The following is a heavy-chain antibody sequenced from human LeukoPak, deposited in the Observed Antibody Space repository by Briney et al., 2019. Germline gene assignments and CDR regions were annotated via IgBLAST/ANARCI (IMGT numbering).Heavy chain of an antibody. J-gene: IGHJ4*02. V-gene: IGHV4-59*01. CDR2: IYYSGST. Sequence: SETLSLTCTVSGGSISNYYWSWVRQPPGKGLECIGYIYYSGSTNYNPSLKSRVTISVDTSKNQFSLKLSSVTAADTAVYYCARVSKWERVIDYWGQGTLVTVSS. CDR3: ARVSKWERVIDY. CDR1: GGSISNYY. D-gene: IGHD1-26*01.